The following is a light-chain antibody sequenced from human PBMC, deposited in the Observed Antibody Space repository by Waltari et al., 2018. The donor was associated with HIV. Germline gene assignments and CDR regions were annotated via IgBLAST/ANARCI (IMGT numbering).Light chain of an antibody. J-gene: IGKJ4*01. V-gene: IGKV2-28*01. Sequence: DIVMTQSPLSLPVTPGEPASISCRSSQSLLHNNGYNYLDWYLQKPGQSPQLLISLGSNRASGVPDRFSGSGSGTDFTLKISRVEAEDVGVYYCMQALQIPPTFGGGTKVEIK. CDR1: QSLLHNNGYNY. CDR3: MQALQIPPT. CDR2: LGS.